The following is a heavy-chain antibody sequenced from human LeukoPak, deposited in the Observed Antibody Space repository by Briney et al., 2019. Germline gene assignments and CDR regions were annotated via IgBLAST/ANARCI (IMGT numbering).Heavy chain of an antibody. Sequence: PSETLSLTCTVSGGSISSGGYYWSWIRQPPGKGLEWIGYIYHSGSTYYNPSLKSRVTISVDRSKNQFSLKLSSVTAADTAVYYCARGFVGYCSSTSCYTWFDPWGQGTLVTVSS. CDR1: GGSISSGGYY. CDR3: ARGFVGYCSSTSCYTWFDP. CDR2: IYHSGST. D-gene: IGHD2-2*02. J-gene: IGHJ5*02. V-gene: IGHV4-30-2*01.